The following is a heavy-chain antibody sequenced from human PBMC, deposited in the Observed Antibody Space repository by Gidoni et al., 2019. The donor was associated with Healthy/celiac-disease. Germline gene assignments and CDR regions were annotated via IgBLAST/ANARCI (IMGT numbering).Heavy chain of an antibody. CDR2: ISGSGGST. CDR3: AKGKSIVGATKCPTDY. Sequence: EVQLLESGGGLVQPGGSLRLSCAASGFTCSSYAMSWVRRAPGKGLGWVSAISGSGGSTYYADSVKGRFTISRDNSKNTLYLQMNSLRAEDTAVYYCAKGKSIVGATKCPTDYWGQGTLVTVSS. D-gene: IGHD1-26*01. CDR1: GFTCSSYA. J-gene: IGHJ4*02. V-gene: IGHV3-23*01.